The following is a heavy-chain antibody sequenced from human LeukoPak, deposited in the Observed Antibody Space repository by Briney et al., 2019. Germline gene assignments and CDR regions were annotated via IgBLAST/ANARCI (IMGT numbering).Heavy chain of an antibody. Sequence: GGSLRLSCAASGFTFSSYTMSWVRQAPGKGLEWVAVTYDDGSNQYYADSVKGRFTISRDNSKNILYVQMNSLRAEDTAVYYCATGGGYYYSHWGQGTLVIVSS. CDR3: ATGGGYYYSH. J-gene: IGHJ4*02. CDR2: TYDDGSNQ. CDR1: GFTFSSYT. D-gene: IGHD3-22*01. V-gene: IGHV3-30*04.